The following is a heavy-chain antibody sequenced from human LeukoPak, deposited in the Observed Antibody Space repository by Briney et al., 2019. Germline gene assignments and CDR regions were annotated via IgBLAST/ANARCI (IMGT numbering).Heavy chain of an antibody. CDR2: INQDGSEK. D-gene: IGHD2-21*02. Sequence: GGSLRLSCAASGFTFNNYWMSWVRQAPGKGLEWVANINQDGSEKHYVDSVRGRFTISRDNAKNSLYLQMNSLRAEDTAVYFCARPKVVTALFASDYWGQGTLVTVSS. CDR1: GFTFNNYW. J-gene: IGHJ4*02. CDR3: ARPKVVTALFASDY. V-gene: IGHV3-7*01.